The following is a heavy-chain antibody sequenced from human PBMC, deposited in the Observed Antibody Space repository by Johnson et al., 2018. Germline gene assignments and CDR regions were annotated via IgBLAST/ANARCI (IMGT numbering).Heavy chain of an antibody. Sequence: VQLVESGGGLVQPGGSLRLSCAASGFTFSSYWMSWVRQAPGKGLEWVANIKQDGSEKYYVDSVKGRFTISRDNAKNSLYLQMNSLRAEGTAVYYCARDLSGPYSGSRADAFDIWGQGTMVTVSS. CDR2: IKQDGSEK. V-gene: IGHV3-7*01. CDR1: GFTFSSYW. J-gene: IGHJ3*02. CDR3: ARDLSGPYSGSRADAFDI. D-gene: IGHD1-26*01.